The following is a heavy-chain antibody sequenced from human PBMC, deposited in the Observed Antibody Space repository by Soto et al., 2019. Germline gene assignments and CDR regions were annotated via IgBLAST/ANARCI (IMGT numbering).Heavy chain of an antibody. CDR1: GFTFSAYT. CDR2: ISYDGNNE. CDR3: ARDEDSGRSDGFDI. D-gene: IGHD1-26*01. J-gene: IGHJ3*02. V-gene: IGHV3-30-3*01. Sequence: QVQLVESGGGVVQPGRSLRLSCAASGFTFSAYTMHWVRQPPGKGLEWVAGISYDGNNERYTDPVKGRFTVSRDNSNSKMYLQMNGLTSEDTAVYYCARDEDSGRSDGFDIWGQGTMVTVSS.